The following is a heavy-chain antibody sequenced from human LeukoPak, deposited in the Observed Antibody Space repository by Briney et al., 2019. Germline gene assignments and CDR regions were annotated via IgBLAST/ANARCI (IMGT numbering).Heavy chain of an antibody. D-gene: IGHD3-16*01. Sequence: ASVKVSCKASGYTFTSYYMHWVRQAPGQGLEWMGIINPSGGSTSYAQKFQGRVTMTWDTSISTAYMELSRLRSDDTAVYYCASDYPDGLRFDYWGQGTLVTVSS. CDR1: GYTFTSYY. CDR3: ASDYPDGLRFDY. V-gene: IGHV1-46*01. CDR2: INPSGGST. J-gene: IGHJ4*02.